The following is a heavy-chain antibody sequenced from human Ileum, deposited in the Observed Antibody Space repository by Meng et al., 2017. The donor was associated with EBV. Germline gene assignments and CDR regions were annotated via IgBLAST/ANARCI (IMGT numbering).Heavy chain of an antibody. CDR3: ARESGRGYSSDY. CDR1: GGNFRNSA. Sequence: QVQVEQSEAEVKKPGSLVKVSCKASGGNFRNSAISWVRQAPGQGLEWMGGIIPMFGAPDYAQRFQDRVTITADESTSTVYMELNSLRSEDTAVYYCARESGRGYSSDYWGQGTLVTVSS. J-gene: IGHJ4*02. CDR2: IIPMFGAP. D-gene: IGHD5-18*01. V-gene: IGHV1-69*01.